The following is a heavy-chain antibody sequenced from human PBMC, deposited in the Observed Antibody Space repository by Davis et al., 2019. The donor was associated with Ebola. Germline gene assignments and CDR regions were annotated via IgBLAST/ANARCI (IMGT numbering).Heavy chain of an antibody. CDR1: GYSFTSYW. V-gene: IGHV5-51*01. Sequence: GESLKISCQGSGYSFTSYWIGWVLPLPCPFLSFLWIIYPGDSDTRYSPSFQGQVTISADKSISTAYLQWSSLKASDTAMYYCAKQESLYGSSDYWGQGTLVTVSS. CDR3: AKQESLYGSSDY. CDR2: IYPGDSDT. J-gene: IGHJ4*02. D-gene: IGHD3-22*01.